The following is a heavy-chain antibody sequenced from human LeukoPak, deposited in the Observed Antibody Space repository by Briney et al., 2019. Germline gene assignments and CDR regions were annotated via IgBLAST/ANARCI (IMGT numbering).Heavy chain of an antibody. D-gene: IGHD3-22*01. J-gene: IGHJ4*02. CDR2: IYYSGST. Sequence: PSETLSLTCTVSGGSISSGDYYRSWIRQPPGKGLEWIGYIYYSGSTYYNPSLKSRVTISVDTSKNQFSLKLSSVTAADTAVYYCAREPYDSSGADYWGQGTLVTVSS. CDR3: AREPYDSSGADY. V-gene: IGHV4-30-4*01. CDR1: GGSISSGDYY.